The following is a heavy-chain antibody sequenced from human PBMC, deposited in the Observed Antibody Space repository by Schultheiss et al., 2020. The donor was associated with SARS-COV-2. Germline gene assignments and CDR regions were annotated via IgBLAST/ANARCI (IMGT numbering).Heavy chain of an antibody. CDR2: IYWNDDK. CDR1: GFSLSTSGVG. V-gene: IGHV2-5*01. J-gene: IGHJ3*02. CDR3: AHRRPSAPMLVVGDAFDI. D-gene: IGHD3-22*01. Sequence: SGPTLVQPTQTLTLTCTFSGFSLSTSGVGVGWIRQPPGKALEWLALIYWNDDKRYSPSLKSRLTITKDTSKNQVVLTMTNMDPVDTATYYCAHRRPSAPMLVVGDAFDIWGQGTMVTVSS.